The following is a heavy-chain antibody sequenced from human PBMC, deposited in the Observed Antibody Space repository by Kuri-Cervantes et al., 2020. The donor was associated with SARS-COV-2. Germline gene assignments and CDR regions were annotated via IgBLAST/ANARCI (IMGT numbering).Heavy chain of an antibody. CDR3: ARPQGYCSGGSCPDAFDI. J-gene: IGHJ3*02. Sequence: GSLRLSCAASGFTFSSYAMHWVRQAPGKGLEWVAVISYDGSNKYYADSVKGRFTISRDNSKNTLYLQMNSLRAEDTAVYYCARPQGYCSGGSCPDAFDIWGQGTMVTVSS. CDR2: ISYDGSNK. V-gene: IGHV3-30-3*01. CDR1: GFTFSSYA. D-gene: IGHD2-15*01.